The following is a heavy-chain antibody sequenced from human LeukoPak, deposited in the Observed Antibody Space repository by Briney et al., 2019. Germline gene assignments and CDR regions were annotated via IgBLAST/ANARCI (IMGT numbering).Heavy chain of an antibody. CDR3: ARDRDFWSGYSFDY. J-gene: IGHJ4*02. CDR1: GYTFTGYY. V-gene: IGHV1-2*02. CDR2: INPNSGGT. D-gene: IGHD3-3*01. Sequence: GASVKVSCKASGYTFTGYYMHWVRQAPGQGLEWMGWINPNSGGTNYAQKFQGRVTMTRDTSISTAYMELSRLRSDDTAVYYCARDRDFWSGYSFDYWGQGTLVTVSS.